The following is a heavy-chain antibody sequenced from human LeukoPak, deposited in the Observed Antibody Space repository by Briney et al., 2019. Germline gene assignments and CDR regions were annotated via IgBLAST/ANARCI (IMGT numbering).Heavy chain of an antibody. J-gene: IGHJ4*02. CDR3: ARDLGITMIVVGPFDY. CDR2: IYHSGST. D-gene: IGHD3-22*01. V-gene: IGHV4-38-2*02. CDR1: GYSISSGYY. Sequence: PSETLSLTCTVSGYSISSGYYWGWIRQPPGKGLEWIGSIYHSGSTYYNPSLKSRVTISVDTSKNQFSLKLSSVTAADTAVYYCARDLGITMIVVGPFDYWGQGTLVTVSS.